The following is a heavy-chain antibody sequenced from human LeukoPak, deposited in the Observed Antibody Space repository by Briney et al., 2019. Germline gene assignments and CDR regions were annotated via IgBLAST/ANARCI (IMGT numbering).Heavy chain of an antibody. CDR2: INPNSGGT. V-gene: IGHV1-2*02. Sequence: ASVKVSCKASGYTFTGYYMHWVRQAPGQGLEWMGWINPNSGGTNYAQKFQGRVTMTRDTSISTAYMELSRLRSDDTAVYYCARDGTGYYYYYMDVWGKGTTVTVSS. D-gene: IGHD1-26*01. CDR3: ARDGTGYYYYYMDV. J-gene: IGHJ6*03. CDR1: GYTFTGYY.